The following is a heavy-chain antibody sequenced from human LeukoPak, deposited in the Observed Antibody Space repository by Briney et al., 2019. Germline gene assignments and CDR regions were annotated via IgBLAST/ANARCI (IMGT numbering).Heavy chain of an antibody. Sequence: ASVKVSCKASGYTFTSYGISWVRQAPGQGLGWMGWISAYNGNTNYAQKLQGRVTMTTDTSTSTAYMELRSLRSDDTAVYYCARDSALLEFGELSPYYYYYMDVWGKGTTVTVSS. D-gene: IGHD3-10*01. V-gene: IGHV1-18*01. CDR2: ISAYNGNT. CDR3: ARDSALLEFGELSPYYYYYMDV. CDR1: GYTFTSYG. J-gene: IGHJ6*03.